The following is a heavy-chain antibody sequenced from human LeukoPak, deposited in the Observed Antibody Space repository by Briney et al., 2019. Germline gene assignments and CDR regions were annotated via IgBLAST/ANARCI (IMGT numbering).Heavy chain of an antibody. J-gene: IGHJ6*03. Sequence: GGSVRLSCAASGFTFSSYGMHWVRQAPGKGLEWVAFIRNDGSNKYYADSVKGRFTISRDNSKNTLYLQMNSLRAEDTAVYYCAGTGYCSSTSCYTSYYYYYMDVWGKGTTVTVSS. CDR3: AGTGYCSSTSCYTSYYYYYMDV. D-gene: IGHD2-2*02. V-gene: IGHV3-30*02. CDR2: IRNDGSNK. CDR1: GFTFSSYG.